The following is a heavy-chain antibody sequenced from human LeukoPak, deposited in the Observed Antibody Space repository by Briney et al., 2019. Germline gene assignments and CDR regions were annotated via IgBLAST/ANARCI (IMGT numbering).Heavy chain of an antibody. Sequence: PGGSLRLSCAASGFTFSSYAMSCVRQAPGKGLEWVSAISGSGGSTYYADSVKGRFTISRDNSKNTLYLQMNSLRAEDTAVYYCAKDRGIVVVPAASDYWGQGTLVTVSS. CDR2: ISGSGGST. D-gene: IGHD2-2*01. CDR1: GFTFSSYA. CDR3: AKDRGIVVVPAASDY. V-gene: IGHV3-23*01. J-gene: IGHJ4*02.